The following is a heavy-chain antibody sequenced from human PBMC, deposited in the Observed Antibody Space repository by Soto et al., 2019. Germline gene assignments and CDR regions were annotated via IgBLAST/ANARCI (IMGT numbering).Heavy chain of an antibody. CDR1: GGSISSSSYY. J-gene: IGHJ6*03. CDR2: IYYSGST. V-gene: IGHV4-39*01. CDR3: ARSTATVFMDV. D-gene: IGHD2-21*02. Sequence: SETLSLTCTVSGGSISSSSYYWGWIRQPPGKGLEWIGSIYYSGSTYYNPSLKSRVTISVDTSKNQFSLKLSSVTAADTAVYYCARSTATVFMDVWGKGTTVTVSS.